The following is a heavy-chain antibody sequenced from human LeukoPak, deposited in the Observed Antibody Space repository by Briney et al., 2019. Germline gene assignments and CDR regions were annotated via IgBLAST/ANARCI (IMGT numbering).Heavy chain of an antibody. CDR2: INSDGSST. Sequence: PGGSLRLSCAASGFTFSNYGMNWVRQAPGKGLEWVSRINSDGSSTTYADSVKGRFTISRDNAKNTLYLQMNTLRAEDTAVYYCATGVASAGRFNYWGQGTLVTVSS. CDR1: GFTFSNYG. D-gene: IGHD6-13*01. CDR3: ATGVASAGRFNY. V-gene: IGHV3-74*01. J-gene: IGHJ4*02.